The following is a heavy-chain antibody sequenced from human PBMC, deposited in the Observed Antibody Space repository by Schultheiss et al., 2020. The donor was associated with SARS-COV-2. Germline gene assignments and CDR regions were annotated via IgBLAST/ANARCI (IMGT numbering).Heavy chain of an antibody. Sequence: GGSLRLSCVASGFSFMSYAITWVRQAPGKGLEYVSAISSNGGSTYYADSVKGRFTLSRDNSKNTLYLQMGRLRVEDMAVYYCAREPYLGGDWGQGTLVTVSS. CDR3: AREPYLGGD. J-gene: IGHJ4*02. CDR2: ISSNGGST. CDR1: GFSFMSYA. V-gene: IGHV3-64*02. D-gene: IGHD2-21*01.